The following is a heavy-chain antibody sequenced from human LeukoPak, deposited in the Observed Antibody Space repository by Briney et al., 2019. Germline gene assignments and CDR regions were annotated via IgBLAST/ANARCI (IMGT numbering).Heavy chain of an antibody. D-gene: IGHD5-18*01. J-gene: IGHJ3*02. V-gene: IGHV3-23*01. CDR1: AFTFSSYG. Sequence: PGGSLRLSCAASAFTFSSYGMSWVRQAPGKGLEWVSAISGSGGSTYYADSVKGRFTISRDNSKNTLYLQMNSLRAEDTAVYYCAALPEDTAMVGPARKLAFDIWGQGTMVTVSS. CDR2: ISGSGGST. CDR3: AALPEDTAMVGPARKLAFDI.